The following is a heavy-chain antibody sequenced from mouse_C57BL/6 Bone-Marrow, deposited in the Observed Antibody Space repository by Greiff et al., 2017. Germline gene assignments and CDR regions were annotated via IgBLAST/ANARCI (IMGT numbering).Heavy chain of an antibody. J-gene: IGHJ3*01. CDR1: GYTFTDYY. Sequence: VKLVESGAELVRPGASVKLSCKASGYTFTDYYINWVKQRPGQGLEWIARIYPGSGNTYYNEKFKGKATLTAEKSSSPAYMQLSSLTSEDSAVYFCARGWLFAYWGQGTLVTVSA. CDR3: ARGWLFAY. V-gene: IGHV1-76*01. D-gene: IGHD2-3*01. CDR2: IYPGSGNT.